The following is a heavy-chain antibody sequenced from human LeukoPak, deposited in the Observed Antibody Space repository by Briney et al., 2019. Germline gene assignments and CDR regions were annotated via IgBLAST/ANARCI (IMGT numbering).Heavy chain of an antibody. J-gene: IGHJ4*02. CDR3: ARTPMVRGIISYFDF. CDR1: GISFSSHG. CDR2: IWYDGSNI. Sequence: GGSLRLSCTASGISFSSHGMHWVRQASGKGLEWVAVIWYDGSNIYYADSVKGRFTISRDNSKNSLYLQMNSLRAEDTAVYYCARTPMVRGIISYFDFWGQGTLVTVSS. D-gene: IGHD3-10*01. V-gene: IGHV3-33*03.